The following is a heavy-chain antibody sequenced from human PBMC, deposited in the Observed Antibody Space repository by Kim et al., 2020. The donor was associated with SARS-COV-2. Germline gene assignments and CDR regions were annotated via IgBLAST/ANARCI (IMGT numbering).Heavy chain of an antibody. J-gene: IGHJ6*02. Sequence: GGSLRLSCVASGFTFSSYGMHWVRQAPGKGLEWVAVISYDGSNKYYADSVKGRFTISRDNSKNTLYLQMNSLRAEDTAVYYCAKAAGGPYSAMDVWVQGATVGVSS. CDR3: AKAAGGPYSAMDV. CDR2: ISYDGSNK. CDR1: GFTFSSYG. V-gene: IGHV3-30*18. D-gene: IGHD2-15*01.